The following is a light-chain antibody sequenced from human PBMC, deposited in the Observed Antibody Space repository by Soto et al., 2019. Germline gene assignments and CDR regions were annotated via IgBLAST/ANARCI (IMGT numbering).Light chain of an antibody. CDR2: GAS. CDR1: QSVSNN. J-gene: IGKJ1*01. CDR3: QQYNNWWT. Sequence: EIVMTQSPATLSVSPGERATLSCRASQSVSNNLAWYQKKPGQALRLLIYGASTRATGIPARFSGSGSGTEFTLTISSLQSEDFAFYYCQQYNNWWTFGQGTRVEIK. V-gene: IGKV3-15*01.